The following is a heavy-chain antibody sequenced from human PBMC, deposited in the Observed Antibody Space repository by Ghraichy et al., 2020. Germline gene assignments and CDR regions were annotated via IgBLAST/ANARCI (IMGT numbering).Heavy chain of an antibody. D-gene: IGHD6-13*01. CDR2: INHSGST. CDR3: ARGLPVGGVAQQSPNWFDP. CDR1: GGSFSDYY. J-gene: IGHJ5*02. V-gene: IGHV4-34*01. Sequence: SETLSLTCAVYGGSFSDYYWSWIRQPPGKGLEWIGEINHSGSTNYNPSLKSRVTISVDTSKNQFSLKLSSVTAADTAVYYCARGLPVGGVAQQSPNWFDPWGQGTLVTVSS.